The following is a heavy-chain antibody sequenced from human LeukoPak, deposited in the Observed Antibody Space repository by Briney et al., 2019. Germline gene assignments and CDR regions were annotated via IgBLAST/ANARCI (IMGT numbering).Heavy chain of an antibody. CDR2: IYPGDSDT. Sequence: GESLKISCKGSGYSFTSYWIGWVRQMPGKGLEWMGTIYPGDSDTRYSPSFQGQVTISADKSVSTAYLRWSSLKASDTAMYYCARTRGWYYFDYWGQGTLVTVSS. J-gene: IGHJ4*02. CDR3: ARTRGWYYFDY. D-gene: IGHD6-19*01. CDR1: GYSFTSYW. V-gene: IGHV5-51*01.